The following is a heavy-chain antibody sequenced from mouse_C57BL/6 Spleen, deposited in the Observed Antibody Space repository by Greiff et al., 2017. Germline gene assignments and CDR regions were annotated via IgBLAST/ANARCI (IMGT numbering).Heavy chain of an antibody. J-gene: IGHJ2*01. CDR1: GFSLPRYG. V-gene: IGHV2-6*03. CDR2: LWSDGST. D-gene: IGHD2-5*01. CDR3: ARSNYPGSYFDY. Sequence: VQRVESGPGLVAPSQRLSITCPVSGFSLPRYGVHWVRQPPGKGLELLVVLWSDGSTTYNSALKSRLSISKDNSKSQVFLKMNSLQTDDTAMYYGARSNYPGSYFDYWGQGTTLTVSS.